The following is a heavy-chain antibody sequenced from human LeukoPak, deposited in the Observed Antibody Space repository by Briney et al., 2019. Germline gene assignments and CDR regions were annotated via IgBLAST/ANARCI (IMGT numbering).Heavy chain of an antibody. J-gene: IGHJ5*02. V-gene: IGHV4-34*01. CDR1: GGSFSGYY. D-gene: IGHD2-15*01. Sequence: ASETLSLTCAVYGGSFSGYYWSWIRQPPGKGLEWIGEINHSGSTDYNPSLKSRVTISVDTSKNQFSLKLSSVTAADTAVYYCARLSPGCSGGSCYWFDPWGQGTLVTVSS. CDR3: ARLSPGCSGGSCYWFDP. CDR2: INHSGST.